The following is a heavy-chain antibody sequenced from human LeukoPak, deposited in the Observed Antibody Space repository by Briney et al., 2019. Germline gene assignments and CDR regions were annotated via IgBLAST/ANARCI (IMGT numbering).Heavy chain of an antibody. V-gene: IGHV4-30-2*01. J-gene: IGHJ4*02. CDR2: IHHSGRT. CDR3: ARVSGSGPFDY. Sequence: SETLSRKGAGSGGSSCGGGWVWSWIGQRPGKGLEWLTYIHHSGRTSYNPSLKSRVTISVDRTKNQFSLKLSSVTAADTPVYYCARVSGSGPFDYWGQGTLVTVSS. D-gene: IGHD2-15*01. CDR1: GGSSCGGGWV.